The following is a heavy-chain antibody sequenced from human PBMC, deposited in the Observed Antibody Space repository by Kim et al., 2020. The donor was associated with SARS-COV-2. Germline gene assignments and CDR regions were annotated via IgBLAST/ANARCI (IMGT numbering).Heavy chain of an antibody. CDR2: IRSKAYGGTT. J-gene: IGHJ6*02. CDR1: GFTFGGYA. V-gene: IGHV3-49*04. Sequence: GGSLRLSCTASGFTFGGYAMSWVRQAPGKGLEWVGFIRSKAYGGTTEYAASVKGRFTISRDDSKSIAYLQMNSLKTEDTAVYYCTRRPLGYSYGWGYYYYYGMDVWGQGTTVTVSS. CDR3: TRRPLGYSYGWGYYYYYGMDV. D-gene: IGHD5-18*01.